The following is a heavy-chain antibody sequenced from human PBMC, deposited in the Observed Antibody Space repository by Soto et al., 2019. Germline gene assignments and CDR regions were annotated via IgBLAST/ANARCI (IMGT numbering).Heavy chain of an antibody. J-gene: IGHJ3*02. V-gene: IGHV3-48*01. CDR2: ISSSSSTI. Sequence: GGSLRLSCAASGFTFSSYSMNWVRQAPGKGLEWVSYISSSSSTIYYADSVKGRFTISRDNAKNSLYLQMNSLRAEDTAVYYWERDLGNWATESAFDIWGQGKMVTVS. CDR1: GFTFSSYS. CDR3: ERDLGNWATESAFDI. D-gene: IGHD2-15*01.